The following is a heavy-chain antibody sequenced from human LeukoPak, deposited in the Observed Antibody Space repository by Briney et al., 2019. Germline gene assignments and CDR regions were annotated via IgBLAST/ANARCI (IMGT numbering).Heavy chain of an antibody. CDR2: IRRSGSTI. CDR3: AKDYASNIVVVPAAKNYFDY. Sequence: PGGSLRLSCAASGFTFSGYYMIWIRQAPGKGLEWVSYIRRSGSTIYYTDSVKGRFTISRDNAKNSLYLQMNSLRAEDTAVYYCAKDYASNIVVVPAAKNYFDYWGQGTLVTVSS. CDR1: GFTFSGYY. D-gene: IGHD2-2*01. V-gene: IGHV3-11*04. J-gene: IGHJ4*02.